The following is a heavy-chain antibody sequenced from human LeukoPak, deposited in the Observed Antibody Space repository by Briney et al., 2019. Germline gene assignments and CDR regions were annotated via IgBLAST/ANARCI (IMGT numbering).Heavy chain of an antibody. CDR1: GFTFSSYG. CDR2: IRHDESNK. J-gene: IGHJ6*03. V-gene: IGHV3-30*02. D-gene: IGHD5-12*01. CDR3: AKDNVKVTTIRRVPHYMDV. Sequence: PGGSLRLSCAASGFTFSSYGMHSVRQAPGKGLEWMAFIRHDESNKYYADSVKGRVTISRDNSKNTLYLQMSSLTAEDTAVYYCAKDNVKVTTIRRVPHYMDVWGRGATVTISS.